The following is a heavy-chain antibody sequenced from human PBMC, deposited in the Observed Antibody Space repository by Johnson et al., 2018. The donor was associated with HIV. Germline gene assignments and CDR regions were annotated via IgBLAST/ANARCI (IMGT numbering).Heavy chain of an antibody. D-gene: IGHD2-15*01. J-gene: IGHJ3*01. Sequence: QVQLVESGGGLVKPGGSLRLSCAASGFTFSDFYMSWIRQAPGKGLEWIAYISSGGSGMNYADSVKGRLTVSRDNAKKSLYLQMDSLRVDDTAIYYCARRGGTGYSEPIDFWGQGTMVTVSS. CDR1: GFTFSDFY. V-gene: IGHV3-11*04. CDR2: ISSGGSGM. CDR3: ARRGGTGYSEPIDF.